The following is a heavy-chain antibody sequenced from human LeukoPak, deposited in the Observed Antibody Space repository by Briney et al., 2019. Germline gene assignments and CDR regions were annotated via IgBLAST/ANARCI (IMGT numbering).Heavy chain of an antibody. CDR2: IYPGDSDT. Sequence: GEPLKISCKASGYSFTDYWIGWVRQMPGKGLEWMGLIYPGDSDTRYSPSFQGQVTMSADKSISTAYLQWSSLRASDTAMYYCAKYYVGNTFDIWGQGTMVTVSS. D-gene: IGHD3-10*02. J-gene: IGHJ3*02. CDR3: AKYYVGNTFDI. V-gene: IGHV5-51*01. CDR1: GYSFTDYW.